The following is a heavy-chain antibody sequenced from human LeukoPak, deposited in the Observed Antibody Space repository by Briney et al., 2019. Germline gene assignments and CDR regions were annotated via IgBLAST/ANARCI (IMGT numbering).Heavy chain of an antibody. CDR2: IYHSGST. Sequence: SETLSLTCTVSGYSISSGYYWGWIRQPPGKGLEWIGSIYHSGSTYYNPSLKSRVTISVDTSKNQFSLKLSSVTAADTAVYYCARDGCRIQLWLRDYWGRGTLVTVSS. CDR3: ARDGCRIQLWLRDY. J-gene: IGHJ4*02. D-gene: IGHD5-18*01. V-gene: IGHV4-38-2*02. CDR1: GYSISSGYY.